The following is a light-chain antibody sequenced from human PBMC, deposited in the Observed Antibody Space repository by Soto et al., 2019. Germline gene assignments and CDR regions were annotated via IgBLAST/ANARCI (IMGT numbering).Light chain of an antibody. Sequence: DIQMTQSPSSLSASVGDRLTISCRASQRIGTSLNWFQQKPGEAPKFLIYGASSLQGGVPSRFSGSGSGTDFTLTISSVQPEDFATYYCQQTYSVPLSFGGGTKVDIK. CDR2: GAS. CDR3: QQTYSVPLS. CDR1: QRIGTS. J-gene: IGKJ4*01. V-gene: IGKV1-39*01.